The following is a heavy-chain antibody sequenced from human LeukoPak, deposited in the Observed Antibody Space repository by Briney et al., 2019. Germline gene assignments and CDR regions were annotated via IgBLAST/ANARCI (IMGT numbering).Heavy chain of an antibody. J-gene: IGHJ5*02. CDR2: IATGGDT. CDR1: GFTFRTYD. Sequence: GGSLRLSCAASGFTFRTYDMHWVRQVTGKSLEWVAAIATGGDTYFAGSVKGRFTISRENAKNSLYLQMYSLRVGDTAVYYCIRGGDGFDPWGQGTLVTVSS. CDR3: IRGGDGFDP. D-gene: IGHD3-16*01. V-gene: IGHV3-13*01.